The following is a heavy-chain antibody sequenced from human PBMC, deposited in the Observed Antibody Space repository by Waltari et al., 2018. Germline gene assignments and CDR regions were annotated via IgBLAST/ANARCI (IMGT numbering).Heavy chain of an antibody. CDR1: GFPFSGHA. J-gene: IGHJ4*02. CDR2: ITSAEDK. D-gene: IGHD5-12*01. V-gene: IGHV3-23*04. Sequence: EVHLVESGGGLVQPGGSLRLSCAASGFPFSGHAMSWVRQAPGKGLGWVAAITSAEDKFYTDSVKGRFIISRDNSRNIVFLQMKSLRPDDTAVYFCAREGYRLATEPHFDHWGQGTLVTVSS. CDR3: AREGYRLATEPHFDH.